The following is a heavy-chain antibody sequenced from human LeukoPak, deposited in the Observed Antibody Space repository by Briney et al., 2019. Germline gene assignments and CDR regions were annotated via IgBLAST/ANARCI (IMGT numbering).Heavy chain of an antibody. Sequence: GGSLRLSCEVSGFTFSSYHMNWVRQAPGKGLEWVSSIGSSGSYIYYADSLTGRFTISRDNAKNSLYLQMNSLRAEDTAMYYCARRATTERGHSYGLDFWGQGTLVTVSS. CDR1: GFTFSSYH. CDR3: ARRATTERGHSYGLDF. D-gene: IGHD5-18*01. CDR2: IGSSGSYI. J-gene: IGHJ4*02. V-gene: IGHV3-21*01.